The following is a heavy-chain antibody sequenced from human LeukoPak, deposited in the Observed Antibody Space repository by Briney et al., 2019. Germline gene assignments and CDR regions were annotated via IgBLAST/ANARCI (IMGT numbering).Heavy chain of an antibody. Sequence: GGSLRLSCAASGFTFSSYAMHWVRQAPGKGLEWVAVISYDGSNKYYADSVKGRFTISRDNSKNTLYLQMNSLRAEDTAVYYCASPYSSGWYWTNWYFDLWGRGTLVTVSS. D-gene: IGHD6-19*01. J-gene: IGHJ2*01. CDR2: ISYDGSNK. V-gene: IGHV3-30-3*01. CDR3: ASPYSSGWYWTNWYFDL. CDR1: GFTFSSYA.